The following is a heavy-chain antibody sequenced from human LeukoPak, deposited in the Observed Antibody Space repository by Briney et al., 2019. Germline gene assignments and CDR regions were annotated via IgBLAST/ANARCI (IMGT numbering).Heavy chain of an antibody. CDR3: ARWRVTMVRGDNYFDY. J-gene: IGHJ4*02. CDR1: GGTFSSYA. D-gene: IGHD3-10*01. V-gene: IGHV1-69*05. CDR2: IIPIFGTA. Sequence: GAAVKVSCKASGGTFSSYAISWVRQAPGQGLEWMGGIIPIFGTANYAQKFQGRVTITTDESTSTAYMELSSLRSEDTAVYYCARWRVTMVRGDNYFDYWGQGTLVTVSS.